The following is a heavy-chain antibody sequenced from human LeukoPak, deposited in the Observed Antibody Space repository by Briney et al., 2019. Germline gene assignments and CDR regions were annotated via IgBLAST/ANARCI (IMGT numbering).Heavy chain of an antibody. CDR1: GYTFTSYA. CDR2: INTNTGNP. D-gene: IGHD5-24*01. Sequence: ASVKVSCKASGYTFTSYAMNWVRQAPGQGLEWMGWINTNTGNPTYAQGFTGRFVFSLDTSVSTAYLQISSLKAEDTAVYYCARGFLRWLLPPRAFDIWGQGTMVTVSS. CDR3: ARGFLRWLLPPRAFDI. J-gene: IGHJ3*02. V-gene: IGHV7-4-1*02.